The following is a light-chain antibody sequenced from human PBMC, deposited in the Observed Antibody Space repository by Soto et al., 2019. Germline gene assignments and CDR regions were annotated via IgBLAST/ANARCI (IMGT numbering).Light chain of an antibody. CDR2: DAS. CDR3: QQYGSSPGLLT. V-gene: IGKV3-20*01. Sequence: EIVLTQSPGTLSLSPGERATLSCRASQSVSSSYLAWYQQKPGQAPRLLIYDASRRATGIPDRFSGSGSGTVFTLTISRLEPEDFAVYYCQQYGSSPGLLTFGPGTKVDIK. CDR1: QSVSSSY. J-gene: IGKJ3*01.